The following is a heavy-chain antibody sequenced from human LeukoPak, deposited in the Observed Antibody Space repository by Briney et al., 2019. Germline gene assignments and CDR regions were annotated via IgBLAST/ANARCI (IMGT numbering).Heavy chain of an antibody. Sequence: GGSLRLSCAASGFTFSSYSMNWVRQAPGKGPEWVSYISNSGTTIYYADSVKGRFTISRDNAKNSLFLQMNSLRVEDTAVYYCARRRTGTLGYWGQGTLATVSS. CDR1: GFTFSSYS. D-gene: IGHD1-1*01. V-gene: IGHV3-48*01. CDR3: ARRRTGTLGY. J-gene: IGHJ4*02. CDR2: ISNSGTTI.